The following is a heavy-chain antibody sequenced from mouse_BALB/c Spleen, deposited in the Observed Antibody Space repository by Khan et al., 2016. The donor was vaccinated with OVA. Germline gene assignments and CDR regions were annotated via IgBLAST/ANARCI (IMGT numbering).Heavy chain of an antibody. V-gene: IGHV5-9-4*01. CDR2: IGRGGSHT. CDR1: GFIFSSYA. Sequence: EVELVESGGGLVKPGGSLKLSCATSGFIFSSYAMSWVRQNPEKGLGGVAEIGRGGSHTYYPAPVTGRFTISRDNAKNTLYLEMSSLRSEDTAMYYCARDRYYGSSPDWFAYWGQGTLVTVSA. J-gene: IGHJ3*01. D-gene: IGHD1-1*01. CDR3: ARDRYYGSSPDWFAY.